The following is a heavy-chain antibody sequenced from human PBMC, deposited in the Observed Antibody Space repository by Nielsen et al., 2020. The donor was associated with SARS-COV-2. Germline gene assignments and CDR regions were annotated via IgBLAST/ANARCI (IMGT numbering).Heavy chain of an antibody. CDR2: IYYSGST. V-gene: IGHV4-30-4*08. CDR1: GGSISSGGYY. J-gene: IGHJ5*02. Sequence: SETLSLTCTVSGGSISSGGYYWSWIRQHPGKGLEWIGYIYYSGSTYYNPSLKSRVTISVDTSKNQFSLKLSSVTAADTAVYYCARALRGFGESDNWFDPWGQGTLVTVSS. D-gene: IGHD3-10*01. CDR3: ARALRGFGESDNWFDP.